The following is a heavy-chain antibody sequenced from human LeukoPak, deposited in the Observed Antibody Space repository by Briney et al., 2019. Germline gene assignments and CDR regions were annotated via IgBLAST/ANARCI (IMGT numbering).Heavy chain of an antibody. CDR1: GYTFTNND. V-gene: IGHV1-8*01. CDR3: TRGRAAGD. D-gene: IGHD6-19*01. J-gene: IGHJ4*02. CDR2: VSPDSGDT. Sequence: ASVKVSCKASGYTFTNNDINWVRQATGQGIEWMGWVSPDSGDTGYAPNFRGRVAMTTDTSINTAYMELTSLTSEDTAIYYCTRGRAAGDWGQGTLVTVSS.